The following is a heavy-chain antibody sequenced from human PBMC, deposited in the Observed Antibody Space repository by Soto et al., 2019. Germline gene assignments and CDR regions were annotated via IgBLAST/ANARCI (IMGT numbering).Heavy chain of an antibody. Sequence: TLSLTCTISGGSISPYYWSWIRQPPGKELEWIGYIYYTGSTKYNPSLKSRGTISIGTSQNHFSLRLSSVTAADTAVYYCVRVGGYYGDYPNFDYWGQGVQVTVSS. CDR2: IYYTGST. J-gene: IGHJ4*02. D-gene: IGHD4-17*01. V-gene: IGHV4-59*01. CDR1: GGSISPYY. CDR3: VRVGGYYGDYPNFDY.